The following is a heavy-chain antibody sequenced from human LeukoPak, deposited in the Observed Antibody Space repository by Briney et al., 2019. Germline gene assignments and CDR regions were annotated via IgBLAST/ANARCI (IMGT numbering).Heavy chain of an antibody. CDR2: ISYDGSNK. Sequence: PGGSLRLSCAASGFTFRNYWMGWVRQAPGKGLEWVAVISYDGSNKYYADSVKGRFTTSRDNSKNTLYLQMNSLRAEDTAVYYCARESYSTYYFEYWGQGTLVTVSS. CDR3: ARESYSTYYFEY. J-gene: IGHJ4*02. V-gene: IGHV3-30*01. D-gene: IGHD2-21*01. CDR1: GFTFRNYW.